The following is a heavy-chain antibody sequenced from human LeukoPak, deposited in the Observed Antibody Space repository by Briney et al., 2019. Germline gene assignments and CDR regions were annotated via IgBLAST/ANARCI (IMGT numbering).Heavy chain of an antibody. CDR1: GYTFTSYA. J-gene: IGHJ4*02. CDR3: ARGETTLRYSDYFDY. Sequence: GASVKVSCKASGYTFTSYAMHWVRQAPGQRLEWMGWINAGNGNTKYSQKFQGRVTITRDTSASTAYMELSSLRSEDTAVYYCARGETTLRYSDYFDYWGQGTLVTVSS. V-gene: IGHV1-3*01. D-gene: IGHD3-9*01. CDR2: INAGNGNT.